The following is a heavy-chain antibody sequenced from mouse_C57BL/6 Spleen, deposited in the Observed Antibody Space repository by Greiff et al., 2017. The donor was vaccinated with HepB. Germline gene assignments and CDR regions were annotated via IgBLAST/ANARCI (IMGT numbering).Heavy chain of an antibody. V-gene: IGHV1-19*01. Sequence: VHVKQSGPVLVKPGASVKMSCKASGYTFTDYYMNWVKQSHGKSLEWIGVINPYNGGTSYNQKFKGKATLTVDKSSSTAYMELNSLTSEDSAVYYCARRITTVVATSYFDYWGQGTTLTVSS. CDR2: INPYNGGT. J-gene: IGHJ2*01. D-gene: IGHD1-1*01. CDR3: ARRITTVVATSYFDY. CDR1: GYTFTDYY.